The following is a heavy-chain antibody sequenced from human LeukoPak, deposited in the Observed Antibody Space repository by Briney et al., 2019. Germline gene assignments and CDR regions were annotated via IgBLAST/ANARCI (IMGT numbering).Heavy chain of an antibody. Sequence: GGSLRLSCVASAFPYSSYWMTWVRQAPGKGLEWVANIKQDGSKKSYVDSVKGRFTISRDNAKNSLYLQMNSLRAEDTAIYYCTRVGYIDEGIDYWGPGTLVTVSS. CDR2: IKQDGSKK. CDR3: TRVGYIDEGIDY. J-gene: IGHJ4*02. D-gene: IGHD5-24*01. V-gene: IGHV3-7*04. CDR1: AFPYSSYW.